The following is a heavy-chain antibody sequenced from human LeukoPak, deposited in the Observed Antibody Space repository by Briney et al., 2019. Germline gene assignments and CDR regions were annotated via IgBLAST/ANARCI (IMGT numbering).Heavy chain of an antibody. V-gene: IGHV3-7*04. D-gene: IGHD5-24*01. CDR3: ARERWLQPDY. Sequence: GGSLRLSCAASGFTVSTNYVNWVRQAPGKGLEWVANIRGDGVTQYYVDSVKGRFTISRDNAKNSLFLQMNSLKAEDTAVYYCARERWLQPDYWGQGTLVTVSS. CDR1: GFTVSTNY. J-gene: IGHJ4*02. CDR2: IRGDGVTQ.